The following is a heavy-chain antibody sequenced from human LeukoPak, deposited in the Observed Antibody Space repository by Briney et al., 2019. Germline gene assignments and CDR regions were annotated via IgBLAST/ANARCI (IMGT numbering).Heavy chain of an antibody. J-gene: IGHJ6*03. CDR3: ARHPARGLYYYYMDV. Sequence: PSETLSLTCTVSGGSISSSSYYWGWIRQPPGKRLEWIGSIYYSGSTYYNPSLKSRVTISVDTSKNQFSLKLSSVTAADTAVYYCARHPARGLYYYYMDVWGKGTTVTVSS. V-gene: IGHV4-39*01. CDR2: IYYSGST. D-gene: IGHD3-10*01. CDR1: GGSISSSSYY.